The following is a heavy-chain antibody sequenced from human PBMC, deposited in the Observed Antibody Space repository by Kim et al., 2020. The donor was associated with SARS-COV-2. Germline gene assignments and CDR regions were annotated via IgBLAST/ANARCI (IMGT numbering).Heavy chain of an antibody. V-gene: IGHV1-18*01. Sequence: ASVKVSCKASGFTFTSYGISWVRQAPGQGLEWMAWINNDNGNSNYVQSYRGRVSVTRYTSTSTAYMELRSLRSDDTGVYYCTRDFRSACRGTSCHYFDFWGQGTLVTVSS. D-gene: IGHD2-2*01. CDR2: INNDNGNS. CDR1: GFTFTSYG. CDR3: TRDFRSACRGTSCHYFDF. J-gene: IGHJ4*02.